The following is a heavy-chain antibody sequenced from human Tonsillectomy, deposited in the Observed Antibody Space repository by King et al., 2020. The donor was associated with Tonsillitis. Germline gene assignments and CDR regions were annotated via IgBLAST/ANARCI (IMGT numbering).Heavy chain of an antibody. CDR2: LSFSGTT. CDR1: GGSISSGGFY. J-gene: IGHJ5*02. V-gene: IGHV4-31*03. CDR3: ARAFGYSSGWGWFDP. Sequence: VQLQESGPGLVKPSQTLSITFTVSGGSISSGGFYWNWIRQPPGKGLEWSGYLSFSGTTSHNPSHRGRVAISMDTSRNQISLKLSSVTAADTAVYHCARAFGYSSGWGWFDPWGQGTLVTVSS. D-gene: IGHD6-19*01.